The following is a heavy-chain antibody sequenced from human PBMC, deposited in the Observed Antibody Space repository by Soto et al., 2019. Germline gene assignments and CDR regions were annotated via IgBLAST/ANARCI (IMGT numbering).Heavy chain of an antibody. Sequence: PSPTLSLTCAISGDSVSSNSAAWNWIRQSPSRGLEWLGRTYYRSKWYNDYAVSVKSRITINPDTSKNQFSLQLNSVTPGDTAVYYCARDERGRYCSGGSCYPTPGWFDPWGQGTLVTVSS. CDR2: TYYRSKWYN. CDR1: GDSVSSNSAA. D-gene: IGHD2-15*01. J-gene: IGHJ5*02. CDR3: ARDERGRYCSGGSCYPTPGWFDP. V-gene: IGHV6-1*01.